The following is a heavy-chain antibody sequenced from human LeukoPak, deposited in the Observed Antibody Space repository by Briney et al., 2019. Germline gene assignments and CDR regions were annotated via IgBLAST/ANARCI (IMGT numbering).Heavy chain of an antibody. CDR1: GFPFSSYG. CDR3: AKPKIVVVPAALGSCDY. J-gene: IGHJ4*02. Sequence: GGSLRLSCAASGFPFSSYGMHWVRQAPGKGLEWVAFIRYDGSNKYYADSVKGRFTISRDNSKNTLYLQMNSLRAEDTAVYYCAKPKIVVVPAALGSCDYWGQGTLVTVSS. CDR2: IRYDGSNK. V-gene: IGHV3-30*02. D-gene: IGHD2-2*01.